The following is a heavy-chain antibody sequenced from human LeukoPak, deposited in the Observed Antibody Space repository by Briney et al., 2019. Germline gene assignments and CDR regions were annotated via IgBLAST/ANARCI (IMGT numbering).Heavy chain of an antibody. V-gene: IGHV4-31*03. CDR1: GGSISSGGYY. CDR2: IYYSGST. D-gene: IGHD3-22*01. CDR3: ARDYDSSGFRFDP. J-gene: IGHJ5*02. Sequence: PSETLSLTCTVSGGSISSGGYYWTWIRQHPGKGLEWFGYIYYSGSTYYNPSLKSRVTISVDTSKNQFSLKLSSVTAADTAVYYCARDYDSSGFRFDPWGPGTLVTVSS.